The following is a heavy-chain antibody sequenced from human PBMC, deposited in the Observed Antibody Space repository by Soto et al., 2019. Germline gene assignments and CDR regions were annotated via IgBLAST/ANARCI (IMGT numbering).Heavy chain of an antibody. Sequence: ASVKVSCKASGYSFSFYGINWVRQAPGQGLEWMGWINPSDGNRNFARKFEDRVTMTTATSTNTVFLELRSLKSDDAAIYYCARDRLRGWFQNRFGPWGQGTLVTVSS. J-gene: IGHJ5*02. CDR2: INPSDGNR. D-gene: IGHD6-19*01. CDR3: ARDRLRGWFQNRFGP. CDR1: GYSFSFYG. V-gene: IGHV1-18*01.